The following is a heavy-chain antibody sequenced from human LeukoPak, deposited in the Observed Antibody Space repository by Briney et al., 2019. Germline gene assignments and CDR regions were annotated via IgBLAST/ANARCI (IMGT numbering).Heavy chain of an antibody. D-gene: IGHD3/OR15-3a*01. CDR1: GGSISSSSYY. V-gene: IGHV4-39*07. CDR3: AREYRQAGFYTIYYFDY. CDR2: IYYSGST. J-gene: IGHJ4*02. Sequence: SETLSLTCTVSGGSISSSSYYWGWIRQPPGKGLEWIGSIYYSGSTYYNPSLKSRVTISVDTSKNQFSLKLSSVTAADTAVYYCAREYRQAGFYTIYYFDYWGQGTLVTVSS.